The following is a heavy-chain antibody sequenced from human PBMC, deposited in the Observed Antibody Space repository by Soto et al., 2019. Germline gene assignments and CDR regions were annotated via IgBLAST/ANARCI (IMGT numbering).Heavy chain of an antibody. D-gene: IGHD2-2*01. Sequence: GESLKISCKAYGYRFTTYWIGWVRQMPGKGLEWMGIIYPGDFETKYSPSFQGQVTISVDNSINTAYLQWSSLKASDTAIYYCARAGGRYCSTSRCYLFDPWGQGTQVTVSS. V-gene: IGHV5-51*01. CDR1: GYRFTTYW. CDR3: ARAGGRYCSTSRCYLFDP. CDR2: IYPGDFET. J-gene: IGHJ5*02.